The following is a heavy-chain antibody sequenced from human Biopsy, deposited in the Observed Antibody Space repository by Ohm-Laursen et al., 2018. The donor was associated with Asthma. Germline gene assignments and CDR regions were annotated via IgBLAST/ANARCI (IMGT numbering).Heavy chain of an antibody. CDR3: ARGYSGSDRIVYYYSGLEV. V-gene: IGHV1-69*01. J-gene: IGHJ6*02. D-gene: IGHD5-12*01. CDR1: GDSFSNYA. CDR2: LIPVFGTP. Sequence: SSVKVSCKASGDSFSNYAISWVRQAPGQGLEWMGGLIPVFGTPDHAQMFEGRVAITADESTSTAYMELSSLSSEDTAVYYCARGYSGSDRIVYYYSGLEVWGQGTTVTVSS.